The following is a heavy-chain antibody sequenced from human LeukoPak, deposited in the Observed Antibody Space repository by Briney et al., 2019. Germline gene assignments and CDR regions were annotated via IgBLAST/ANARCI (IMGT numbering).Heavy chain of an antibody. Sequence: GGSLRLSCAASGFTFSSYGMHWVRQAPGKGLEWVAFIRYDGSNKYYADSVKGRFTISRDNSKNTLYLQMNSLRAEDTAVYYCARALGMYGGNIESFHYWGQGTLVTVSS. J-gene: IGHJ4*02. D-gene: IGHD4/OR15-4a*01. CDR2: IRYDGSNK. V-gene: IGHV3-30*02. CDR3: ARALGMYGGNIESFHY. CDR1: GFTFSSYG.